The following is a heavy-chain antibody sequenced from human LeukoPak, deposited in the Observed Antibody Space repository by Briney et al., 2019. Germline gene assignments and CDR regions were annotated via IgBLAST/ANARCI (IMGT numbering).Heavy chain of an antibody. V-gene: IGHV3-9*01. CDR2: ISWNSGSI. D-gene: IGHD3-10*01. Sequence: GGSLRLSCAASGFTFDDYAMHWVRQAPGKGLEWVSGISWNSGSIGYADSVKGRFTISRDNAKNSLYLQMNSLRAEDTALYYCAKDQRLLWFGEFDYWGQGTLVTVSS. CDR1: GFTFDDYA. J-gene: IGHJ4*02. CDR3: AKDQRLLWFGEFDY.